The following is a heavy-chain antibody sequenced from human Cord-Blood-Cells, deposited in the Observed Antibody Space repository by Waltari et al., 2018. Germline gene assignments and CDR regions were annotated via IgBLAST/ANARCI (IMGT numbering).Heavy chain of an antibody. CDR2: SYYSGGT. J-gene: IGHJ4*02. V-gene: IGHV4-39*01. Sequence: QLQLQESGPGLVKPSETLSLTCTVSGGSISSSSYYWGWIRQPPGKGLEWIGGSYYSGGTYYNPSLKSRVTISVDTSKNQFSLKLSSVIAADTAVYYCASTPPDGWELPFDYWGQGTLVTVSS. CDR3: ASTPPDGWELPFDY. CDR1: GGSISSSSYY. D-gene: IGHD1-26*01.